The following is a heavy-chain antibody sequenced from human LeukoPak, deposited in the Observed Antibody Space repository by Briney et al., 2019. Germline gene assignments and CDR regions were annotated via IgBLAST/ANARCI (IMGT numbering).Heavy chain of an antibody. V-gene: IGHV1-2*04. CDR2: INPNSGGT. D-gene: IGHD5-18*01. CDR3: ARGIGTRIQLWLTANYFDY. Sequence: ASVNVSCKASGYTFTGYYMHWVRQAPGQGLEWMGGINPNSGGTNYAQKFQGWVTMTRDTSISTAYMELSRLRSDDTAVYYCARGIGTRIQLWLTANYFDYWGQGTLVTVSS. CDR1: GYTFTGYY. J-gene: IGHJ4*02.